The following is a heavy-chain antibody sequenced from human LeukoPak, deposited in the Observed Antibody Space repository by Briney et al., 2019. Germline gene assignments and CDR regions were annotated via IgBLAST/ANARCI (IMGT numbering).Heavy chain of an antibody. CDR3: ARATYSSSWYVPRRRCDAFDI. CDR2: INTNTGNP. J-gene: IGHJ3*02. D-gene: IGHD6-13*01. CDR1: GYTFTSYA. V-gene: IGHV7-4-1*02. Sequence: ASVKVSCKASGYTFTSYAMNWVRQAPGQGLEWMGWINTNTGNPTYAQGFTGRFVFSLDTSVSTAYLQISSLKAEDTAVYYCARATYSSSWYVPRRRCDAFDIWGQGTMVTVSS.